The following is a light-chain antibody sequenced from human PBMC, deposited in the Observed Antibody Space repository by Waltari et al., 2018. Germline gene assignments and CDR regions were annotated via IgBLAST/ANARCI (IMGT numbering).Light chain of an antibody. CDR2: QAS. CDR3: QQYNTYPWT. J-gene: IGKJ1*01. V-gene: IGKV1-5*03. CDR1: ERISRW. Sequence: DIQMTQSPSTLSASVGDRVTITCRASERISRWLAWYQQKPGMAPKLLIYQASSLEDGVPSRFSCSGFETEFSLSISSLQPEDFTTYYCQQYNTYPWTFGQGTKVEIK.